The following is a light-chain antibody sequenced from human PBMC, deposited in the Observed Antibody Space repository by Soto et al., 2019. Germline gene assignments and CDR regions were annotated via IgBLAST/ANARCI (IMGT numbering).Light chain of an antibody. V-gene: IGLV2-8*01. J-gene: IGLJ2*01. CDR2: DVN. CDR3: ISSAGSNKPA. CDR1: SSDVGGYNY. Sequence: QSVLTQPHSASGSPGQSVAISCSGTSSDVGGYNYVSWYQQHPGKAPKLMIYDVNKRPSGVPDRFSGSKSGNTAALTVSGLQAEDEADYYCISSAGSNKPAFGGGTKLTFL.